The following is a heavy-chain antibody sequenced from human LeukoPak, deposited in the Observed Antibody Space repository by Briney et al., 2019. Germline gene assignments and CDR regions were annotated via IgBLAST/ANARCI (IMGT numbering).Heavy chain of an antibody. J-gene: IGHJ4*02. V-gene: IGHV3-43*01. CDR1: GFSFHDYN. CDR2: ISWDGYTT. Sequence: QPGGSLRLSCAASGFSFHDYNMHWVRQAPGKGLAWVSLISWDGYTTYYADSVRGRFTITRDNSRNSLYLQMSSLRTEDTGLYHCARVNGGYSSSSSVNLDYWGQGTLVTVSS. CDR3: ARVNGGYSSSSSVNLDY. D-gene: IGHD6-6*01.